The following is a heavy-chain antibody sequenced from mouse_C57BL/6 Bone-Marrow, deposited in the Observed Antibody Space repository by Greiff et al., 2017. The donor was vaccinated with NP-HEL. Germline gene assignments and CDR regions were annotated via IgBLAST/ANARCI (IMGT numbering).Heavy chain of an antibody. V-gene: IGHV1-82*01. CDR2: IYPGDGDT. Sequence: QVQLKESGPELVKPGASVKISCKASGYAFSSSWMNWVKQRPGKGLEWIGRIYPGDGDTNYNGKFKGKATLTADKSSSTAYMQLSSLTSEDSAVYFCARGIRVATPPFDYWGQGTTLTVSS. J-gene: IGHJ2*01. CDR3: ARGIRVATPPFDY. D-gene: IGHD1-1*01. CDR1: GYAFSSSW.